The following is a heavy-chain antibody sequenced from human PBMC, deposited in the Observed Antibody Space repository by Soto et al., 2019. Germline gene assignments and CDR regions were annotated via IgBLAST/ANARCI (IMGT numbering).Heavy chain of an antibody. V-gene: IGHV1-18*01. D-gene: IGHD2-2*01. J-gene: IGHJ6*02. Sequence: ASVTVSCKDSGYSFTSYGISWVRRAPEQGLEWMGWISPYNGHTQFVERFQGRVTMTTDTSTKTAYMELRNLRSDDTAHYYCARDLTIVPATHPRLENYGMDVWGQGTTVTVSS. CDR3: ARDLTIVPATHPRLENYGMDV. CDR2: ISPYNGHT. CDR1: GYSFTSYG.